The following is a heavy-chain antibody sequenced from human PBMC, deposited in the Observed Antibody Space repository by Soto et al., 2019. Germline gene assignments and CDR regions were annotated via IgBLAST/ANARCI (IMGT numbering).Heavy chain of an antibody. D-gene: IGHD3-22*01. CDR2: IYYSGIT. CDR1: GGSISSGDYS. CDR3: ARDSYDSSGGGVNDTFDI. Sequence: QLQLQESGSGLVKPSQTLSLTCAGSGGSISSGDYSWTWIRQPPGKGLEWIGNIYYSGITHYNPSLKSRVTISVDRTTNQFFLNLNSVTAADTAVYYCARDSYDSSGGGVNDTFDIWGQGTMGTVSS. V-gene: IGHV4-30-2*01. J-gene: IGHJ3*02.